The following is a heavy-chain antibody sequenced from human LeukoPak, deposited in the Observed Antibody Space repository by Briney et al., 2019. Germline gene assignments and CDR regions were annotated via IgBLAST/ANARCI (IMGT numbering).Heavy chain of an antibody. CDR2: IYYSGST. J-gene: IGHJ5*02. D-gene: IGHD3-3*01. V-gene: IGHV4-61*01. CDR3: AREGITIFGVVPAENWFDP. Sequence: SETLSLTCTVSGGSVSSGSYYWSWIRQPPGKGLEGIGYIYYSGSTNYNPSLKSRVTISVDTSKNQFSLKLSSVTAADTAVYYCAREGITIFGVVPAENWFDPWGQGTLVTVSS. CDR1: GGSVSSGSYY.